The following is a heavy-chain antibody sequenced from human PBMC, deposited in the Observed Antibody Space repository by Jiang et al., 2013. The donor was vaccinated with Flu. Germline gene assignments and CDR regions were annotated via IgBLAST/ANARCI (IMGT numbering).Heavy chain of an antibody. CDR1: GFTFSSYS. J-gene: IGHJ4*02. CDR2: ISSSSTI. D-gene: IGHD6-19*01. V-gene: IGHV3-48*01. Sequence: VQLVESGGGLVQPGGSLRLSCAASGFTFSSYSMNWVRQAPGKGLEWVSYISSSSTIYYADSVKGRFTISRDNAKNSLYLQMNSLRAEDTAVYYCASIAGIAVAGAFDYWGQGTLVTVSS. CDR3: ASIAGIAVAGAFDY.